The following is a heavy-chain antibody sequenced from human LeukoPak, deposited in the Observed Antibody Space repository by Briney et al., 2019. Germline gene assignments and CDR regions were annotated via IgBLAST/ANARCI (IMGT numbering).Heavy chain of an antibody. CDR2: IRYDGSNK. CDR3: AKEAYSSSWYLDY. D-gene: IGHD6-13*01. V-gene: IGHV3-30*02. Sequence: GGSLRLSCAASGFTFSSYGMHWVRQAPGKGLEWVAFIRYDGSNKYYADSVKGRFTISRDNSKNTLYLQMNSPRAEDTAVYYCAKEAYSSSWYLDYWGQGTLVTVSS. J-gene: IGHJ4*02. CDR1: GFTFSSYG.